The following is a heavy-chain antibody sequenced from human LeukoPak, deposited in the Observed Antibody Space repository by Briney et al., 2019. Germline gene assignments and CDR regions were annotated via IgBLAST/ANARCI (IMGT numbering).Heavy chain of an antibody. J-gene: IGHJ4*02. V-gene: IGHV4-34*01. CDR2: INHSGST. CDR3: ARGFRERGWLQSTRNFDY. D-gene: IGHD5-12*01. Sequence: SETLSLTCAVYGGSFSGYYWSWIRQPPGKGLEWIGEINHSGSTNYNPSLKSRVTISVDMSKNQFSLKLSSVTAADTAVYYCARGFRERGWLQSTRNFDYWGQGTLVAVSS. CDR1: GGSFSGYY.